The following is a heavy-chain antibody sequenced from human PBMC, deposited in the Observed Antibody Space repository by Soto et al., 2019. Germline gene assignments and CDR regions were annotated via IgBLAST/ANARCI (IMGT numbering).Heavy chain of an antibody. Sequence: QVQLQQWGAGLLKPSETLSLTCAVYGGSFSGYYWSWIRQPPGKGLEWIGEINHSGSTNYNPSLKSRVTISVDTSKNQFSLKLSSVTAADTAVYYCARKYCSSTSCYYPNWFDPWGQGTLVTVSS. D-gene: IGHD2-2*01. CDR3: ARKYCSSTSCYYPNWFDP. J-gene: IGHJ5*02. CDR1: GGSFSGYY. CDR2: INHSGST. V-gene: IGHV4-34*01.